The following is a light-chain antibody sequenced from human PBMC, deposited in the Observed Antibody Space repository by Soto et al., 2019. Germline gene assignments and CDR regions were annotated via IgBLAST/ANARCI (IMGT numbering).Light chain of an antibody. CDR1: ASDVGSYNL. CDR2: DVS. Sequence: QSALSQPASVSGSPGQSITISCTGSASDVGSYNLVSWYQQHPGKAPKLIIYDVSQRPSGVPDRFSASKSDNTASLTISGLQAEDEADYYCCSYAGSYTLFGGGTKLTVL. J-gene: IGLJ2*01. CDR3: CSYAGSYTL. V-gene: IGLV2-11*01.